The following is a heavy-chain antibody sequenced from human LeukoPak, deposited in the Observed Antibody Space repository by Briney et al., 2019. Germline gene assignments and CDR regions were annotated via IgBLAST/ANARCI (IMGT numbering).Heavy chain of an antibody. J-gene: IGHJ4*02. CDR1: GYSFTSYW. CDR2: IYPGDSDT. CDR3: AFFLTMVRGAADY. Sequence: GESLKISCKGSGYSFTSYWIGWVRQMPGKGLEWMGIIYPGDSDTRYSPSFQGQVTISADKSISTAYLQRSSLKASDTAMYYCAFFLTMVRGAADYWGQGTLVTVSS. V-gene: IGHV5-51*01. D-gene: IGHD3-10*01.